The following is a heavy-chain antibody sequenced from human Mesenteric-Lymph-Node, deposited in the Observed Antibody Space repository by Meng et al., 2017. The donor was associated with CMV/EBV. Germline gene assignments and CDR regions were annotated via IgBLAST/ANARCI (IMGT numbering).Heavy chain of an antibody. CDR3: AKDGAFCGGDCYFD. CDR2: INPNSGDT. CDR1: GYAFSDYY. D-gene: IGHD2-21*01. J-gene: IGHJ4*02. Sequence: ASVKVSCKASGYAFSDYYMHWVRQAPGQGLEWMGWINPNSGDTNYAQKFQDRVTMTRDTSISTAHMELSRLRSDDTAVYCCAKDGAFCGGDCYFDWGQGTLVTVSS. V-gene: IGHV1-2*02.